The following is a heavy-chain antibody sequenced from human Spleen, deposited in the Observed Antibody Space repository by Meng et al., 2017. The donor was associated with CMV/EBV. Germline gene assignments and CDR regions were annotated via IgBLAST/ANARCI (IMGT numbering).Heavy chain of an antibody. V-gene: IGHV3-7*01. CDR2: IKQDGGEK. CDR3: ARNGRVATINPFDY. J-gene: IGHJ4*02. CDR1: GFTFSDYY. Sequence: GESLKISCAASGFTFSDYYMNWIRQAPGKGLEWVANIKQDGGEKYYVDSVKGRFTISRDNAKNSLYLQMNSLRVEDTAVYYCARNGRVATINPFDYWGQGTLVIVSS. D-gene: IGHD5-12*01.